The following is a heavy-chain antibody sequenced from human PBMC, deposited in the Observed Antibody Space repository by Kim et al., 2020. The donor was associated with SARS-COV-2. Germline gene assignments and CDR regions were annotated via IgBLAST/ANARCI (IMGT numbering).Heavy chain of an antibody. CDR3: ARHRSEWQQSAAYYYGMDV. Sequence: GESLKISCKVSGYIFTTYWIAWVRQMPGKGLEWMGIIYPGDSDTRYSPSFRGQVTISVDKSISTAYLQLSSLKASDTAVYYCARHRSEWQQSAAYYYGMDVWGQGTTVTVSS. D-gene: IGHD3-3*01. CDR1: GYIFTTYW. CDR2: IYPGDSDT. V-gene: IGHV5-51*01. J-gene: IGHJ6*02.